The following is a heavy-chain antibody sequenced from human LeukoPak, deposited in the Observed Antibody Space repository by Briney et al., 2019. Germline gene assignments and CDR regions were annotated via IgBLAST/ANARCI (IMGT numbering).Heavy chain of an antibody. CDR1: GFTFSSYS. J-gene: IGHJ4*02. Sequence: GGSLRLSCAASGFTFSSYSMNWVRQAPGKGLEWVSYISSSSSTIYYADSVKGRLTISRDNSKNTLYLQMNSLRAEDTAVYYCARDGGHYDSSARFDYWGQGTLVTVSS. CDR3: ARDGGHYDSSARFDY. V-gene: IGHV3-48*01. D-gene: IGHD3-22*01. CDR2: ISSSSSTI.